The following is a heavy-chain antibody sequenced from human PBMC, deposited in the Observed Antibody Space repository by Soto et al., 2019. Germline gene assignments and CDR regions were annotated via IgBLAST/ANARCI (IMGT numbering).Heavy chain of an antibody. J-gene: IGHJ4*02. V-gene: IGHV2-5*02. CDR1: GFSLNTDGEG. CDR3: APSLNLITEYAQEGDFDY. CDR2: IYWDDDE. Sequence: QITLKESGPTQVKPTQTLTLTCSFSGFSLNTDGEGVGWVRQPPGEALEWLALIYWDDDERYSPSLKTRLTITKHPSKTQLDIIMTNRDAVDTATYYCAPSLNLITEYAQEGDFDYWGQGTLVTVSS. D-gene: IGHD3-10*01.